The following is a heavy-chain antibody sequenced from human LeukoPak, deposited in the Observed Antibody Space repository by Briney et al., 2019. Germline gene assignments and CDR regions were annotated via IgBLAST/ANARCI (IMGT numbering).Heavy chain of an antibody. J-gene: IGHJ4*02. Sequence: GGSLRLSCAASGFVFSTYWMTWVRQAPGKGPEWVANINLDGTEEHNVDSSLKGRFTISRDNAKNSLYLQMNSLRVEDTAVYYCATGRHDFLHWGQGTLVTVSS. D-gene: IGHD3/OR15-3a*01. CDR2: INLDGTEE. CDR3: ATGRHDFLH. V-gene: IGHV3-7*01. CDR1: GFVFSTYW.